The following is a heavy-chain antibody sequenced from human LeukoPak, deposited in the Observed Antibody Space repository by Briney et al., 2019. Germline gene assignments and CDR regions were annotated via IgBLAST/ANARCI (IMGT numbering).Heavy chain of an antibody. Sequence: GGSLRLSCAASGFTFSSHWMSWVRQAPGKGLEWVANIKQDGSEKYYVDSVKGRFTISRDNAENSLYLQMSSLRAEDTAVYYCARDARGYSGYGIMGVWGQGTLVTVSS. CDR1: GFTFSSHW. CDR2: IKQDGSEK. CDR3: ARDARGYSGYGIMGV. D-gene: IGHD5-12*01. J-gene: IGHJ4*02. V-gene: IGHV3-7*04.